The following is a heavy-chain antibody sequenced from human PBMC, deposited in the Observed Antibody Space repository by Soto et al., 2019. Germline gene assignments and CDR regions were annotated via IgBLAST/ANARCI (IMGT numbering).Heavy chain of an antibody. J-gene: IGHJ4*02. CDR2: IYHSGSP. CDR1: GGSISSGGYS. Sequence: PSETLSLTCAVSGGSISSGGYSWGWIRQPPGKGLEWIGYIYHSGSPYYNPSLKIRDTISVDRSKNPFPLNRISETAADTAVDFCARVPDYWGQGTLVTVSS. V-gene: IGHV4-30-2*01. CDR3: ARVPDY.